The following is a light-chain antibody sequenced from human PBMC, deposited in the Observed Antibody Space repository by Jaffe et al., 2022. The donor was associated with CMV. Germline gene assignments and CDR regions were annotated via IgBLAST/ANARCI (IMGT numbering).Light chain of an antibody. CDR2: DDE. CDR1: ELDDRF. Sequence: ELTQPPAVSVSAGQTASITCSGDELDDRFVCWYQMKPGQPPLLIIYDDEKRPSGIPERFSGSNSGRTATLTITGTQTLDDGDYYCQAWDTGALPHAKFGRGTKLTVL. V-gene: IGLV3-1*01. J-gene: IGLJ3*02. CDR3: QAWDTGALPHAK.